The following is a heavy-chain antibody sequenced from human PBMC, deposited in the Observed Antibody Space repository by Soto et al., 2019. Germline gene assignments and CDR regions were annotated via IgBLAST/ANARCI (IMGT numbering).Heavy chain of an antibody. V-gene: IGHV3-74*01. CDR1: GFTFSNYW. Sequence: EVQLVESGGGLVQPGGSLRLSCTASGFTFSNYWMHWVRHAPGKGLVWVSRISSDGSGTDYADSVKGRFTISRDNAKNTRYLQMNSLRDEDTAVYYCARAPPSRYDGYCQHGGQGTLATVSS. CDR3: ARAPPSRYDGYCQH. D-gene: IGHD3-3*01. J-gene: IGHJ1*01. CDR2: ISSDGSGT.